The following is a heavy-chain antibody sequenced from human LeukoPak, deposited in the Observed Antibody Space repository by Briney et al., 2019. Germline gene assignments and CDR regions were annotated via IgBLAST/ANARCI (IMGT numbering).Heavy chain of an antibody. CDR1: GYSFTSYW. Sequence: GESLKISCKGSGYSFTSYWIGWVRQMPGKGREWMGIIYPGDSDTRYSPSFQGQVTISADKSISTAYLQWSSLKASDTAMYYCARLVGYSYGYIAGIDYWGQGTLVTVSS. J-gene: IGHJ4*02. CDR2: IYPGDSDT. CDR3: ARLVGYSYGYIAGIDY. V-gene: IGHV5-51*01. D-gene: IGHD5-18*01.